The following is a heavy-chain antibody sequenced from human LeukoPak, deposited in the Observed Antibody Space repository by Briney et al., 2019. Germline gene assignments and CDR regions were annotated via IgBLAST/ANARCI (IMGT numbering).Heavy chain of an antibody. CDR3: AREGDFWSGYYASHFDY. J-gene: IGHJ4*02. CDR2: ISSSSSYI. CDR1: GFSFNGYW. Sequence: GGSLRLSCAASGFSFNGYWMSWVRQAPGKGLEWVSSISSSSSYIYYADSVKGRFTISRDNAKNSLYLQMNSLRAEDTAVYYCAREGDFWSGYYASHFDYWGQGTLVTVSS. D-gene: IGHD3-3*01. V-gene: IGHV3-21*01.